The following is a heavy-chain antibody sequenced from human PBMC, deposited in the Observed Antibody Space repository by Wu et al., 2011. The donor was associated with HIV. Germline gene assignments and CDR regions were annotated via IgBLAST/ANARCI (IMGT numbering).Heavy chain of an antibody. V-gene: IGHV5-51*01. CDR3: ASAQLLSSFEN. J-gene: IGHJ4*02. CDR1: GNSFTSYW. CDR2: VYPGDSDT. D-gene: IGHD3-16*02. Sequence: VQLVQSGAEVKKPGESLKISCQGSGNSFTSYWIAWVRQMPGEGLEWMGIVYPGDSDTRYSPSFEGQVTISADRSISTAYLQWSSLKALDTAIYYCASAQLLSSFENWGQGTLVIVSS.